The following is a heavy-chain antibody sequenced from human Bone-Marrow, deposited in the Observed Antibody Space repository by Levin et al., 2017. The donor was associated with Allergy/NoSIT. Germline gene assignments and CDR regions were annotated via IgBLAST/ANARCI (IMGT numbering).Heavy chain of an antibody. Sequence: GESLKISCKVSGHTLSELSIQWVRQAPGNGLEWLGGIHSDEGKTDYAQKFQGRVTVTEDRSTDTVYMELSSLTSEDTAVYYCAAALFCTSTICHRESRYFNYYYYIDVWGTGTTVAVSS. D-gene: IGHD2-2*01. J-gene: IGHJ6*03. CDR1: GHTLSELS. V-gene: IGHV1-24*01. CDR3: AAALFCTSTICHRESRYFNYYYYIDV. CDR2: IHSDEGKT.